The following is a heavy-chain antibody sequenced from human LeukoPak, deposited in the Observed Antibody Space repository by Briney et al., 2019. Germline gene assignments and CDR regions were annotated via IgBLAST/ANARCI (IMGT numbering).Heavy chain of an antibody. CDR2: ISYDGSNK. Sequence: GGSLRLSCAASGFTFSSNAMHWVRQAPGKGLEWVAVISYDGSNKYYADFVKGRFTISRDNSKNTLYLQMNSLRAEDTAVYYCARDFRVAGPEYFQHWGQGTLVTVSS. D-gene: IGHD6-19*01. CDR1: GFTFSSNA. CDR3: ARDFRVAGPEYFQH. V-gene: IGHV3-30*04. J-gene: IGHJ1*01.